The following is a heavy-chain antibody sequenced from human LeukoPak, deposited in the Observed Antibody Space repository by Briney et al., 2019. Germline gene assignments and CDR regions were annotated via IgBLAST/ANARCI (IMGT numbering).Heavy chain of an antibody. Sequence: SETLSLTCTVSGGSISSSSYYWGWIRQPPGKGLEWIGSIYYSGSTYYNPSLKSRVTISVDTSKNQFFLKLSSVTAADTAVYYRARHGSTIFGVVDDAFDIWGQGTMVTVSS. CDR3: ARHGSTIFGVVDDAFDI. J-gene: IGHJ3*02. CDR2: IYYSGST. D-gene: IGHD3-3*01. CDR1: GGSISSSSYY. V-gene: IGHV4-39*01.